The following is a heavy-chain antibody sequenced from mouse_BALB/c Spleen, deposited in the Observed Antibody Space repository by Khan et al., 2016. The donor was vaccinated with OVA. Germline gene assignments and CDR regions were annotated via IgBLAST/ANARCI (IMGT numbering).Heavy chain of an antibody. CDR1: GYTAPNYG. CDR2: ITTYTGEP. V-gene: IGHV9-3-1*01. D-gene: IGHD2-12*01. J-gene: IGHJ1*01. CDR3: ARKNYSYDRYFDV. Sequence: QIQLVQSRPPLKKPGETVKSSCKTSGYTAPNYGMTWVNPAPGKGLKWMGWITTYTGEPTYADHFKGRFAFSLVTSANTAYLQINNLKNEDTATYVCARKNYSYDRYFDVWDAGTTVTVSS.